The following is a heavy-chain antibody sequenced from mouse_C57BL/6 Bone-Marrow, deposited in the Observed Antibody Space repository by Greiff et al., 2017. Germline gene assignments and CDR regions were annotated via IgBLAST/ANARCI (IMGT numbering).Heavy chain of an antibody. Sequence: VQLQQPGAELVKPGASVKMSCKASGYTFTSYWITWVKQRPGQGLEWIGDIYPGSGSTNYNEKFKSKATLTVDISSSTAYMQLSSLTSEDAAVYYCARPYYSNYWYFDIWGRGTTVTVTS. CDR2: IYPGSGST. V-gene: IGHV1-55*01. CDR3: ARPYYSNYWYFDI. D-gene: IGHD2-5*01. J-gene: IGHJ1*03. CDR1: GYTFTSYW.